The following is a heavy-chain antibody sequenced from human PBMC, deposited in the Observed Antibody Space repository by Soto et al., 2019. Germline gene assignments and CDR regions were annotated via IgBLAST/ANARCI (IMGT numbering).Heavy chain of an antibody. V-gene: IGHV4-59*08. J-gene: IGHJ6*02. CDR3: VRQGIDYLHGLVDV. CDR1: SGPDRSHN. D-gene: IGHD4-17*01. Sequence: QVQLQQSGPRLVKPSETLSLTCTVSSGPDRSHNWGWIRQPPGRGLEWIGYVYYTGDTAYNPSLPGRVTISADTSTNDISLTLNSVPAADTAVYYCVRQGIDYLHGLVDVWGQGTTVSVSS. CDR2: VYYTGDT.